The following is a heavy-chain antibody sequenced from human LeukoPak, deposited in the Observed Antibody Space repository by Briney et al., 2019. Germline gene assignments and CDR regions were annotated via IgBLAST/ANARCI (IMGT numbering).Heavy chain of an antibody. J-gene: IGHJ5*02. CDR1: GGSIRSYY. CDR3: ARDRYPGIAVAAMNWFDP. CDR2: IYTSGST. D-gene: IGHD6-19*01. V-gene: IGHV4-4*07. Sequence: PSETLSLTCTASGGSIRSYYWSWIRQPAGKGLEWIGRIYTSGSTNYNPSLKSRVTMSVDTSKNQFSLKLSSVTAADTAVYYCARDRYPGIAVAAMNWFDPWGQGTLVTVSS.